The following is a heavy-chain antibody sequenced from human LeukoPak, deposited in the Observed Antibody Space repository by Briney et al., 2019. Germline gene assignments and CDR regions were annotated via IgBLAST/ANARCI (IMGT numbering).Heavy chain of an antibody. V-gene: IGHV4-39*01. CDR1: GGSISSSSYY. CDR3: ARRPVTTFGAFDI. CDR2: IYYSGST. Sequence: PSETLSLTCTVSGGSISSSSYYWGWIRQPPGKGLEWIGSIYYSGSTYYNPSLKSRVTISVDTSKNQFSLKLSSATAADTAVYYCARRPVTTFGAFDIWGQGTMVTVSS. D-gene: IGHD3-16*01. J-gene: IGHJ3*02.